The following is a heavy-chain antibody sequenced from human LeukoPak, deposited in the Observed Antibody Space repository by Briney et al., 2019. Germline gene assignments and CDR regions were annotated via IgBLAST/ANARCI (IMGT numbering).Heavy chain of an antibody. V-gene: IGHV3-11*01. CDR3: ARSIGLTGGGVDV. J-gene: IGHJ6*01. CDR2: ITNGGSTI. D-gene: IGHD3-9*01. Sequence: PGGSLRLSCAASGFTFSDYNMNWVRQAPGKGLEGVSYITNGGSTIHHSDSGKGRFTISRDNANKTLYLQMNSRIAEDTAVYYCARSIGLTGGGVDVWGQGTTVTVSS. CDR1: GFTFSDYN.